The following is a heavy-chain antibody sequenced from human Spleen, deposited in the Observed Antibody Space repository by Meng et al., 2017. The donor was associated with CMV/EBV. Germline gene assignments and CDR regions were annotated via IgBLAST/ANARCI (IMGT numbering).Heavy chain of an antibody. J-gene: IGHJ5*02. Sequence: TVTSYGSSWGRQAPGQGLEWMGWISTYNGNTNYAQKLQGRVTMTTDTSTSTAYMELRSLRSDDTAVYYCARWGLYDSSGYYHGWFDPWGQGNLVTVSS. CDR3: ARWGLYDSSGYYHGWFDP. D-gene: IGHD3-22*01. CDR1: TVTSYG. V-gene: IGHV1-18*01. CDR2: ISTYNGNT.